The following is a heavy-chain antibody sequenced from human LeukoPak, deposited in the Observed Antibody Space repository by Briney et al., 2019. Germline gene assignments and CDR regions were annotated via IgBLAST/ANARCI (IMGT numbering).Heavy chain of an antibody. CDR1: GGSFSGYY. CDR3: ARSFGRGYSYGYGRPRNYFDY. D-gene: IGHD5-18*01. J-gene: IGHJ4*02. Sequence: SETLSLTCAVYGGSFSGYYWRWIRQPPGKGLEWIGEINHSGSTNYNPSFKSRVTVSVDTSKNQFSLKLSSVTAADTAVYYCARSFGRGYSYGYGRPRNYFDYWGQGTLVTVSS. V-gene: IGHV4-34*01. CDR2: INHSGST.